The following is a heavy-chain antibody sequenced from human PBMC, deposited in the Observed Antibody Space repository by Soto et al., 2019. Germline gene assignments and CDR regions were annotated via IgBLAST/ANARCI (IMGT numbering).Heavy chain of an antibody. D-gene: IGHD2-8*02. CDR2: ISTYNGNT. CDR3: AGAGGTICYQRGWGY. Sequence: QVPLVQSGAEVKKPGASVKVSCKASGYTFPSYGISWVRQAPGQGLEWMGCISTYNGNTNYSQKLQGRVTMPTDTGTSTAYIELRGLRSGASPVYCSAGAGGTICYQRGWGYWVKGTLVTVAS. CDR1: GYTFPSYG. J-gene: IGHJ4*02. V-gene: IGHV1-18*01.